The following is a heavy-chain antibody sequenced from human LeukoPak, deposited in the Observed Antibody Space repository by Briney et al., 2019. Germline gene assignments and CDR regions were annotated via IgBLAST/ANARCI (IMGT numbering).Heavy chain of an antibody. D-gene: IGHD2-8*01. J-gene: IGHJ4*02. V-gene: IGHV4-4*07. CDR2: IYTSGST. CDR1: GGSISSYY. CDR3: ARGVYLGNGYYFDY. Sequence: SETLSLTCTVSGGSISSYYWNWIRQPAEKGLEWIGHIYTSGSTNYNSSLKSRVNMSVDTSKNQFSVKLNSVIAADTAMYYCARGVYLGNGYYFDYWGQGTLVTVSS.